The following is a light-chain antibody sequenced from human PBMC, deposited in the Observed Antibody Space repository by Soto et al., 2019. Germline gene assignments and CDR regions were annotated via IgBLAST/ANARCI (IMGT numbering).Light chain of an antibody. J-gene: IGLJ1*01. V-gene: IGLV2-14*01. CDR3: SSYTTSGNYV. CDR2: DVI. Sequence: QLVLTQPASVSGSPGQSITISCTGTSSDVAAYNSVSWYQQYPGKAPKLMIYDVIYRPSGVSNRFSVSKSANTASLTISGLQAEDEADYYCSSYTTSGNYVFGTGTKVTVL. CDR1: SSDVAAYNS.